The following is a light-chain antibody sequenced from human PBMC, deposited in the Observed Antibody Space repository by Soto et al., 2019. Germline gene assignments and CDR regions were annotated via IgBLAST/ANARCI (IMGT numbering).Light chain of an antibody. CDR3: QQYNSYSQT. Sequence: DIQMTQSPSTLSASVGDRVTITCRASQSISSWLAWYQQKPGKAPKLLIYDASSLESGVPSRFSGSGSGTEFTLTISSLQPDDFATYYCQQYNSYSQTFDQGTKVDIK. CDR1: QSISSW. V-gene: IGKV1-5*01. J-gene: IGKJ1*01. CDR2: DAS.